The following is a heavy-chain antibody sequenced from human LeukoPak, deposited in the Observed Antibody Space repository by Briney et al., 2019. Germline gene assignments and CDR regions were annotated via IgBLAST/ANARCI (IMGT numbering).Heavy chain of an antibody. Sequence: PGGSLRLSCSASGFTFSSYAMHWVRQAPGKGLEYVSAISSNGGSTYYADSVKGRFTISRDNSKNTLYLQMSSLRAEATAVYYCVKFDDYYGMDVWGQGTTVTVSS. CDR3: VKFDDYYGMDV. V-gene: IGHV3-64D*06. J-gene: IGHJ6*02. CDR2: ISSNGGST. CDR1: GFTFSSYA.